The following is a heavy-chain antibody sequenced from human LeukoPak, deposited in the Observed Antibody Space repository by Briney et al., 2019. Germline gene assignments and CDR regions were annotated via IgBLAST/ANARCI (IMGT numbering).Heavy chain of an antibody. Sequence: SETLSLTCAAYGGSFSGYYWSWIRQPPGKGLEWIGEINHSGSTNYNPSLKSRVTISVDTSKNQFSLKLSSVTAADTAVYYCARGPLKDIVVVPAAMAFDIWGQGTMVTVSS. CDR1: GGSFSGYY. J-gene: IGHJ3*02. V-gene: IGHV4-34*01. CDR2: INHSGST. CDR3: ARGPLKDIVVVPAAMAFDI. D-gene: IGHD2-2*01.